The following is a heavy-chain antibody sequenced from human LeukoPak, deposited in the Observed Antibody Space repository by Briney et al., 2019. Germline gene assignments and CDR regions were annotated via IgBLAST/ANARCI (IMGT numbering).Heavy chain of an antibody. D-gene: IGHD3-10*01. CDR3: ARRLWFGDGNIDY. CDR1: GGSISNSSYY. V-gene: IGHV4-39*07. CDR2: IYYSGST. Sequence: SETLSLTCTVSGGSISNSSYYWGWIRQPPGKGLEWIGSIYYSGSTYYNPSLKSRVTISVDTSKNQFSLKLSSVTAADTAVYYCARRLWFGDGNIDYWGQGTLVTVSS. J-gene: IGHJ4*02.